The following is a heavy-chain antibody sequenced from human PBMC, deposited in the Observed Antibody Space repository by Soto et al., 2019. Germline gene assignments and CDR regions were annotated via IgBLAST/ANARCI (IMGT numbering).Heavy chain of an antibody. CDR2: IYYSGST. CDR1: GGSISSSSYY. CDR3: ARNPPIGCSGGSCYYFYYYGMDV. Sequence: SETLSLTYTVSGGSISSSSYYWGWIRQPPGKGLEWIGSIYYSGSTYYNPSLKSRVTISVDTSKNQFSLKLSSVTAADTAVYYCARNPPIGCSGGSCYYFYYYGMDVWGQGTRVTVSS. V-gene: IGHV4-39*01. J-gene: IGHJ6*02. D-gene: IGHD2-15*01.